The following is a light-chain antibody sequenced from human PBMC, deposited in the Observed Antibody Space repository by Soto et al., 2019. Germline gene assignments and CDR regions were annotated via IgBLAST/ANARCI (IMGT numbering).Light chain of an antibody. CDR3: QSYDSSLSGSWV. J-gene: IGLJ3*02. V-gene: IGLV1-40*01. Sequence: QSVLTQPPSVSGAPGQGVTISCTGGSSNIGAGYDVHWYQHLPGTSPKLLIYGNDNRPSGVPDRFSGSKSGTSASLAITDLQAEDEADYYCQSYDSSLSGSWVFGGGTKLTV. CDR2: GND. CDR1: SSNIGAGYD.